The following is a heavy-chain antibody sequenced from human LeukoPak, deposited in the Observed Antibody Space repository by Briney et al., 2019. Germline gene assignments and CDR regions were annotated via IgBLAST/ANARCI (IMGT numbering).Heavy chain of an antibody. V-gene: IGHV1-3*01. CDR1: GYTFTSYA. CDR3: ARALDRIQLWLPYYGMDV. D-gene: IGHD5-18*01. J-gene: IGHJ6*02. CDR2: INAGNGNT. Sequence: ASVKVSCKASGYTFTSYAMHWVRQAPGQRLEWMGWINAGNGNTKYSQKFQGRVTITRDTSASTAYMGLSSLRSEDTAVYYCARALDRIQLWLPYYGMDVWGQGTTVTVSS.